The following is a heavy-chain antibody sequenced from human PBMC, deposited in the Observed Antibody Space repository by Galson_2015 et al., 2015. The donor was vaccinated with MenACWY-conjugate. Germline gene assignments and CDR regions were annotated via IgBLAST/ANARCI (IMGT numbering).Heavy chain of an antibody. CDR2: ISSSSSYI. J-gene: IGHJ3*02. V-gene: IGHV3-21*01. CDR1: GFTFSSYS. Sequence: SLRLSCAASGFTFSSYSMNWVRQAPGKGLEWVSSISSSSSYIYYADSVKGRFTISRDNAKNSLYLQMNSLRAEDTAVYYCARDKVVTFGGVIATDAFDIWGQGTMVTASS. D-gene: IGHD3-16*02. CDR3: ARDKVVTFGGVIATDAFDI.